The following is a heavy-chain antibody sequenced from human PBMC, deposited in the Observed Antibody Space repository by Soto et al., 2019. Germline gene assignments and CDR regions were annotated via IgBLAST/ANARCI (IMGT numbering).Heavy chain of an antibody. J-gene: IGHJ4*02. CDR2: IYPGDSDT. Sequence: GVSLQVSWRASGYSFTSDLLGWVRQMPGKGPEWMGIIYPGDSDTRYSPSFQGQVTISADKSSSTAYLQWRSLKASDTAMYYCSRAPYYYDSHSVYLDYCDEGTLVTVS. V-gene: IGHV5-51*01. CDR1: GYSFTSDL. CDR3: SRAPYYYDSHSVYLDY. D-gene: IGHD3-22*01.